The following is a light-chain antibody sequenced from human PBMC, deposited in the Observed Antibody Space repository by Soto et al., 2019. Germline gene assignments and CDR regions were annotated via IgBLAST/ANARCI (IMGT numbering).Light chain of an antibody. Sequence: DIQMTQSPSTLSASVGDRVTITCRARQSISSLLAWYQQKPGKDPKFLIYKASTLQSGVPSRFSGSGSGTEFTLTITSLQPDDFATYYCHQYYSFPRTFGQGTKVEVK. CDR1: QSISSL. J-gene: IGKJ1*01. V-gene: IGKV1-5*03. CDR2: KAS. CDR3: HQYYSFPRT.